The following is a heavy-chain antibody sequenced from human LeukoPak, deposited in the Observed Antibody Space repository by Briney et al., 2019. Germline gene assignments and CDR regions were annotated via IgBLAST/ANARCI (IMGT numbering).Heavy chain of an antibody. D-gene: IGHD4-17*01. Sequence: SETLSLTCTVSGGSISYSSYYWGWIRQPPGKGLEWIGSMSYSGRTYYNPSLKTRVTVSLDTSKNQFSLNLISVTAADTAVYYCARSPQGTATTANWLDPWGQGTLVTVSS. CDR1: GGSISYSSYY. CDR2: MSYSGRT. CDR3: ARSPQGTATTANWLDP. J-gene: IGHJ5*02. V-gene: IGHV4-39*07.